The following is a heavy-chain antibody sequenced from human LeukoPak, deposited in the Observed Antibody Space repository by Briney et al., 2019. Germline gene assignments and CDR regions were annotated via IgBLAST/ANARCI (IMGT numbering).Heavy chain of an antibody. V-gene: IGHV3-23*01. D-gene: IGHD6-19*01. J-gene: IGHJ5*02. CDR2: ISGSGSTT. Sequence: GGSLRLSCAASGFTFSSYAMSWVRQAPGKGLEWVSAISGSGSTTYYADPVKGRFTISRDNSKNTLFLQMDSLSIEDTAVYFCAKEKVAYYSSAWAGLFDTWGQGALVAVSS. CDR3: AKEKVAYYSSAWAGLFDT. CDR1: GFTFSSYA.